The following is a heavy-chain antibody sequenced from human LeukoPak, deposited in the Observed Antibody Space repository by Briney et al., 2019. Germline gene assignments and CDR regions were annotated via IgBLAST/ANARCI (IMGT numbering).Heavy chain of an antibody. Sequence: ASVKVSCKASGYTFTSYGISWVRQAPGQGLEWMGWISAYNGNTHYAQKLQGRVTMTTDTSTSTAYMELRSLRSDDTAVYYCARAAGIAAAGYSNWFDPWGQGTLVTVSS. CDR3: ARAAGIAAAGYSNWFDP. D-gene: IGHD6-13*01. CDR2: ISAYNGNT. J-gene: IGHJ5*02. V-gene: IGHV1-18*01. CDR1: GYTFTSYG.